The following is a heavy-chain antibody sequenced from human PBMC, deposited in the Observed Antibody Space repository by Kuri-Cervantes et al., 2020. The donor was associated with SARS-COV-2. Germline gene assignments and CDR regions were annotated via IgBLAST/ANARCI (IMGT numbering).Heavy chain of an antibody. CDR3: ARGGGVRGLMVLLKRRGVGPLEF. V-gene: IGHV1-2*04. Sequence: ASVKVSCKASGYSFTDYSIHWVRQAPGQGLEWMGRINPNTGGTMYAQRFQGWVTMNRDTSLTTAYMELGRLTSDDTAVYHCARGGGVRGLMVLLKRRGVGPLEFWGQGTLVTVSS. J-gene: IGHJ4*02. CDR2: INPNTGGT. CDR1: GYSFTDYS. D-gene: IGHD3-16*01.